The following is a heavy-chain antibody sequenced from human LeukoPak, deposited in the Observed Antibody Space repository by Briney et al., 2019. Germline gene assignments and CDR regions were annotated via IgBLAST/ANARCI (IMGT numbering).Heavy chain of an antibody. D-gene: IGHD1-14*01. CDR2: VGGGDDT. V-gene: IGHV3-23*01. Sequence: GGSLRLSCAASGFSFSIHAMHWVRQAPGKGLEWVSSVGGGDDTYHADSVKGRSKISRDDSRDTVYLQMNSLRGEDTAIYYCVKDATPRNGIWDYFDLWGQGALVTVSS. J-gene: IGHJ4*02. CDR3: VKDATPRNGIWDYFDL. CDR1: GFSFSIHA.